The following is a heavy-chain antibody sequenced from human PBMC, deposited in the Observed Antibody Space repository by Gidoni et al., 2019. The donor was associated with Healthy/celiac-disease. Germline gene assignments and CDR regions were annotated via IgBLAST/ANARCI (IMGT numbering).Heavy chain of an antibody. V-gene: IGHV4-39*01. CDR3: EAGTDYYYYMDV. D-gene: IGHD6-19*01. CDR1: GGSISSSSYY. CDR2: IYYSGST. J-gene: IGHJ6*03. Sequence: QLQLQESGPGLVKPSETLSLTCTVSGGSISSSSYYWGWIRQPPGKGLEWIGSIYYSGSTYYNPSLKSRVTISVDTSKNQFSLKLSSVTAADTAVYYCEAGTDYYYYMDVWGKGTTVTVSS.